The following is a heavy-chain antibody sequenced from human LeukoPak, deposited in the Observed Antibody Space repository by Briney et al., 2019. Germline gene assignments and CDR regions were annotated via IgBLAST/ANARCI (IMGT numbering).Heavy chain of an antibody. Sequence: GSLRLSCAASGFTFSSYGMHWVRQAPGKGLEWVAFIRYDGSNKYYADSVKGRFTISRDNSKNTLYLQMNSLRAEDTAVYYCAKDLHPWYYDSSGYSYWGQGTPVTVSS. CDR1: GFTFSSYG. CDR3: AKDLHPWYYDSSGYSY. D-gene: IGHD3-22*01. CDR2: IRYDGSNK. J-gene: IGHJ4*02. V-gene: IGHV3-30*02.